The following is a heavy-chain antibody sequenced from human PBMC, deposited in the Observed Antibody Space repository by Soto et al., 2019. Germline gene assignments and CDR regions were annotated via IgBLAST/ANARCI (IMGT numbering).Heavy chain of an antibody. V-gene: IGHV3-23*01. D-gene: IGHD4-17*01. Sequence: EVQLLESGGGFVQPGGSLRLSCAASGFTFSTYAMSWVRQAPGEGLEWVSAISASGGSTYYADSVKGRFTISRDNSKNTLYLQMNSLRAEDTAVYYCAKDSTTVTSNWFDPWGQGTLVTVSS. CDR3: AKDSTTVTSNWFDP. J-gene: IGHJ5*02. CDR2: ISASGGST. CDR1: GFTFSTYA.